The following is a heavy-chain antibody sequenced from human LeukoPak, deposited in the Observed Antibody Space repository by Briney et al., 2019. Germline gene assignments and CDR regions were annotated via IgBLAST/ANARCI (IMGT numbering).Heavy chain of an antibody. J-gene: IGHJ6*03. CDR3: ARQPYNYYYLDV. V-gene: IGHV3-23*01. CDR2: IVGDASKM. Sequence: GGSLSLSCAVSGFSFDNCAMTWVRQAPGKGLEWVSSIVGDASKMYYAVSVKGRFTISSDGSRNMLFLHMSRLRAEDTAIYYCARQPYNYYYLDVWGKGTTVTVSS. CDR1: GFSFDNCA. D-gene: IGHD1-14*01.